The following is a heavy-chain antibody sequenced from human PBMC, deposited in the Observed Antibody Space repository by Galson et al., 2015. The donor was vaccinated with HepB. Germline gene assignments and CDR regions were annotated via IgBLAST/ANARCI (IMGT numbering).Heavy chain of an antibody. Sequence: SLRLSCAASGFTFSGYSMNWVRRAPGRGLEWVSSISTGGDYMYYADSLRGRFTISRDNARNSLYLQMNSLRVDDTAVYYCARVDPNMAGTDWYFDLWGRGTLVTVSS. CDR2: ISTGGDYM. V-gene: IGHV3-21*01. J-gene: IGHJ2*01. CDR3: ARVDPNMAGTDWYFDL. D-gene: IGHD6-19*01. CDR1: GFTFSGYS.